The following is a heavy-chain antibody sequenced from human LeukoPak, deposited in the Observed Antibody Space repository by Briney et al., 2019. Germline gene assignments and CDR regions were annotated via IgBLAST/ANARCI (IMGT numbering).Heavy chain of an antibody. J-gene: IGHJ4*02. CDR1: GFTFRSYA. V-gene: IGHV3-23*01. CDR3: AKRGSGYDSGVVDY. Sequence: GGSLRLSCAASGFTFRSYAMSWVRQAPGKGLEWVSAISGSGGSTYYADSVKGRFTISRDNSKNTLYLQMNSLRAEDTAVYYCAKRGSGYDSGVVDYWGQGTLVTVSS. CDR2: ISGSGGST. D-gene: IGHD5-12*01.